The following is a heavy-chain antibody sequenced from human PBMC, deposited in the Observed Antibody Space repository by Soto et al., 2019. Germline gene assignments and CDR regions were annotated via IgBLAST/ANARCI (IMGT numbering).Heavy chain of an antibody. CDR3: ASPFVDTAMVEDY. V-gene: IGHV4-39*01. CDR1: GGSISSSSYY. J-gene: IGHJ4*02. D-gene: IGHD5-18*01. Sequence: SETLSLTCAVSGGSISSSSYYWGWIRQPPGKGLEWIGSIYYSGSTYYNPSLKSRVTISVDTSKNQFSLKLSSVTAADTAVYYCASPFVDTAMVEDYWGQGTLVTVSS. CDR2: IYYSGST.